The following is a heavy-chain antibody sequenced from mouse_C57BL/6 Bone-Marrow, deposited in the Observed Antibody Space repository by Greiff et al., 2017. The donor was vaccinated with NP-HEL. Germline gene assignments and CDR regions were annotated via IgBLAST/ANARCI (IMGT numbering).Heavy chain of an antibody. J-gene: IGHJ3*01. V-gene: IGHV14-4*01. Sequence: EVQLQQSGAELVRPGASVKLSCTASGFNIKDDYMHWVKQRPEQGLEWIGWIDPENGNTEYASKFQGKATITADTSYNTAYMPLSSLTSKDTAFYYCTTCYGYASFGYWGQGALVTVSA. D-gene: IGHD2-2*01. CDR2: IDPENGNT. CDR3: TTCYGYASFGY. CDR1: GFNIKDDY.